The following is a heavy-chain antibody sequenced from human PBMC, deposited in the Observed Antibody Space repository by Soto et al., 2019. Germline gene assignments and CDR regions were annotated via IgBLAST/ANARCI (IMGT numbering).Heavy chain of an antibody. D-gene: IGHD7-27*01. V-gene: IGHV4-59*03. J-gene: IGHJ4*02. CDR1: GGSMNNLY. CDR3: ARGNYWGLFH. CDR2: VHHTWTT. Sequence: SETLSLTCTVSGGSMNNLYWKWIRQPPGKGLEWIGYVHHTWTTDYNPSLKSRVIISIDTSKNQFSVRLSSVTAADTAVYYCARGNYWGLFHWGQGILVTVSS.